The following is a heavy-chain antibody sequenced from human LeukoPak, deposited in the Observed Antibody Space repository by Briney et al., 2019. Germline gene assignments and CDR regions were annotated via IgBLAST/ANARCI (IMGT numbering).Heavy chain of an antibody. D-gene: IGHD3-16*01. CDR2: FDPEDGET. CDR3: ARGDFISSRDYLFFFDY. CDR1: GYTLTELS. J-gene: IGHJ4*01. Sequence: GASVKVSCKVSGYTLTELSMHWVRQAPGKGLEWMGGFDPEDGETIYAQKFQGRVTMTEDTSTDTAFMEARSLRSDDTAMYYCARGDFISSRDYLFFFDYWGQGSLVTVSS. V-gene: IGHV1-24*01.